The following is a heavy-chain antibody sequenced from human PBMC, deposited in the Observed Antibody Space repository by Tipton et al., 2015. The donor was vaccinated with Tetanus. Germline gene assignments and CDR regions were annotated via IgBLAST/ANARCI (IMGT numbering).Heavy chain of an antibody. CDR1: GASISSGGYY. J-gene: IGHJ4*02. V-gene: IGHV4-31*03. CDR3: ARDQARGARGWNYFDC. Sequence: TLSLTCTVSGASISSGGYYWTWIRQRPGKGLEWIGDIYSFGSTYYSPSLKSRVTISIDTSKNQYSLQLNSVTAADTAVYYCARDQARGARGWNYFDCWGQGTLVTVSS. D-gene: IGHD1-26*01. CDR2: IYSFGST.